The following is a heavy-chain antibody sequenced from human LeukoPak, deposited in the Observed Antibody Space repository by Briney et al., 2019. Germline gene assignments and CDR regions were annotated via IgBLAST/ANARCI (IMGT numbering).Heavy chain of an antibody. J-gene: IGHJ5*02. CDR2: ISYDGSNK. CDR1: GFTFSSYA. D-gene: IGHD6-13*01. CDR3: ARVSRIAAAEDWFDP. V-gene: IGHV3-30-3*01. Sequence: GGSLRLSCAASGFTFSSYAMHWVRQAPGKGLEWVAVISYDGSNKYYADSVKGRFTISRDNSKNTLYLQMNSLRAEDTAVYYCARVSRIAAAEDWFDPWGQGTLVTVSS.